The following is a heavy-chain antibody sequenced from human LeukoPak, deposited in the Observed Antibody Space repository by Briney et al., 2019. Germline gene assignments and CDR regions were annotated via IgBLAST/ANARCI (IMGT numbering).Heavy chain of an antibody. CDR2: IYYSGST. CDR3: ARGSSQSRPYYDFWSGYFDY. V-gene: IGHV4-59*12. D-gene: IGHD3-3*01. Sequence: SETLSLTCTVSGGSISSYYWSWIRQPPGMGLEWIGYIYYSGSTNYNPSLKSRVTISVDTSKNQFSLKLSSVTAADTAVYYCARGSSQSRPYYDFWSGYFDYWGQGTLVTVSS. CDR1: GGSISSYY. J-gene: IGHJ4*02.